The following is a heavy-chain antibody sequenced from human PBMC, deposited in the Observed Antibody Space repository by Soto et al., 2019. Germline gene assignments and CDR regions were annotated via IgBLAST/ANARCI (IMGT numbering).Heavy chain of an antibody. V-gene: IGHV3-7*03. J-gene: IGHJ4*02. D-gene: IGHD3-22*01. CDR2: IKQDESEK. CDR1: GFTFSSYW. Sequence: EIQLVESGGGLVQPGESLRLSCAASGFTFSSYWMSWVHQAPGKGLEWVATIKQDESEKYYVDSVKGRFTVSRDNARNSLYLQMNSLRGEDTAVYYCARGDYFDRRFDYWGQGALVTVSS. CDR3: ARGDYFDRRFDY.